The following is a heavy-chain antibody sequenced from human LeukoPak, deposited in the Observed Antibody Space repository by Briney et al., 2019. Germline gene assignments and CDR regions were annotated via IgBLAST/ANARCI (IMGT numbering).Heavy chain of an antibody. D-gene: IGHD3-10*01. CDR2: VYYTGSA. CDR3: ARYASRSYYWFDP. Sequence: PSETLSLTCTVSRGSISSTSYHWAWIRQPPGKGLEWIATVYYTGSAYYNPSLKSRVTISVDTSKSQFSLKLSSVTTADTALYYCARYASRSYYWFDPWGQGTLVTVSS. V-gene: IGHV4-39*01. J-gene: IGHJ5*02. CDR1: RGSISSTSYH.